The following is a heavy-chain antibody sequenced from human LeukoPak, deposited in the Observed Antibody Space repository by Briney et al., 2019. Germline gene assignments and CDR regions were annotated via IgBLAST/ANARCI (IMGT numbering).Heavy chain of an antibody. CDR2: ISNGGNI. Sequence: PSETLSLTCTVSGDSISSSNYYWGWIRQPPGKGLEWIGSISNGGNIYYNPSLKSRVTISLDTSKNQFSLKLSSVTAADTAVYFCARGRYYESSGYYVWYFDLWGRGTLVTVSS. D-gene: IGHD3-22*01. J-gene: IGHJ2*01. V-gene: IGHV4-39*07. CDR1: GDSISSSNYY. CDR3: ARGRYYESSGYYVWYFDL.